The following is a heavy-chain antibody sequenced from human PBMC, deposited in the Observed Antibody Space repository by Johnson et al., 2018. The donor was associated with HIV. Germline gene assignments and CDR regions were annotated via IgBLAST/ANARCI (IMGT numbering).Heavy chain of an antibody. V-gene: IGHV3-30*18. CDR3: AKDEALGWELDPDAFDI. Sequence: QMQLVESGGGLVQPGGSLRLSCAASGFTFSSYGMHWVRQAPGKGLEWVAVIPYDGGNNYYADSVKGRFTISRDNSKNTLYLQMNSLRAEDTAVYYCAKDEALGWELDPDAFDIWGQGTMVTVSS. J-gene: IGHJ3*02. D-gene: IGHD1-26*01. CDR2: IPYDGGNN. CDR1: GFTFSSYG.